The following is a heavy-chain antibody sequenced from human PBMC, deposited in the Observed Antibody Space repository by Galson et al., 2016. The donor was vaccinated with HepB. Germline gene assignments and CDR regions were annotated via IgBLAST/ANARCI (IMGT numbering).Heavy chain of an antibody. D-gene: IGHD1-26*01. CDR1: GGTFSSYA. V-gene: IGHV1-69*13. J-gene: IGHJ6*02. CDR2: ITPIFGTT. CDR3: ARDSAVGATEFYFGMDV. Sequence: SVKVSCKASGGTFSSYAISWVRQAPGQGLEWMGGITPIFGTTNYAQRFQGRITITADESTSTAYMELSSLRSEDMAVYYCARDSAVGATEFYFGMDVWGQGTTVTVSS.